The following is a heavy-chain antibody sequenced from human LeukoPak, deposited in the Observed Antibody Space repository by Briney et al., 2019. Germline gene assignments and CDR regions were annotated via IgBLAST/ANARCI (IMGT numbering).Heavy chain of an antibody. D-gene: IGHD4-11*01. CDR3: ARGHRLYYYMDV. CDR1: GFTVSSNY. V-gene: IGHV3-53*01. Sequence: PGGSLRLSCAASGFTVSSNYMSWVRQAPGKGLEWVLVIYSSGSTYYADSVKGRFTISRDNSKNTLYLQMNSLRAEDTAVYYCARGHRLYYYMDVWGKGTTVTVSS. J-gene: IGHJ6*03. CDR2: IYSSGST.